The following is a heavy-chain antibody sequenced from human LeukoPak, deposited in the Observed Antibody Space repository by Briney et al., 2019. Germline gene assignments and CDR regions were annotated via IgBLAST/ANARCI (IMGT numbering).Heavy chain of an antibody. CDR1: GGSISSYY. J-gene: IGHJ3*02. D-gene: IGHD3-9*01. CDR3: AREGRILTGYNDAFDI. Sequence: SETLSLTCTVSGGSISSYYWSWIRQPPGKGLEWIGYIYYSGSTNYNPSLKSRVTISVDTSKNQFSLKLSSVTAADTAVYYCAREGRILTGYNDAFDIWGQGTMVTVSS. CDR2: IYYSGST. V-gene: IGHV4-59*01.